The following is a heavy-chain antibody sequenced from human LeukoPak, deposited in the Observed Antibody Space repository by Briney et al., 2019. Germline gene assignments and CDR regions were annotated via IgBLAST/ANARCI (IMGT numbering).Heavy chain of an antibody. CDR1: GFTFSSYS. CDR2: ISSSSSTI. J-gene: IGHJ4*02. Sequence: GGSLRLSCAASGFTFSSYSMNWVRQAPGKGLEWVSYISSSSSTIYYADSVKGRFTISRDNAKNSLYLQMNSLRAEDTAVYCCARVKHWYYYDSRFDYWGQGTLVTVSS. CDR3: ARVKHWYYYDSRFDY. V-gene: IGHV3-48*01. D-gene: IGHD3-22*01.